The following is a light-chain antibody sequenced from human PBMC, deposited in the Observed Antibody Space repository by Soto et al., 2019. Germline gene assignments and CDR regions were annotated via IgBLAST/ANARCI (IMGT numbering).Light chain of an antibody. J-gene: IGKJ2*01. CDR1: QSVSSSY. CDR3: QQYGNSPPYT. Sequence: IVLTQSPGTLSLSPGERATLSCRASQSVSSSYLAWYQQKPGQAPRLLIYDASSRATGIPDRFSGSGSGTDFTLTISRLEPEDFAVYYCQQYGNSPPYTFGQGTKLEIK. CDR2: DAS. V-gene: IGKV3-20*01.